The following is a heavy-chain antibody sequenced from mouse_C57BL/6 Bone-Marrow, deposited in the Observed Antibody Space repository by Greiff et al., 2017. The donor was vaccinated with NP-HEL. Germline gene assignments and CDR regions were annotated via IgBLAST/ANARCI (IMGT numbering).Heavy chain of an antibody. CDR1: GYTFTDYY. Sequence: VQLQQSGPVLVKPGASVKMSCKASGYTFTDYYMNWVKQSHGKSLEWIGVINPYNGGTSYNQKFKGKATLTVEKSSSTAYLELNSLTSEDSAVYDCERWRILRSTYYFDYWGQGTTLTVSS. CDR2: INPYNGGT. V-gene: IGHV1-19*01. CDR3: ERWRILRSTYYFDY. J-gene: IGHJ2*01. D-gene: IGHD2-4*01.